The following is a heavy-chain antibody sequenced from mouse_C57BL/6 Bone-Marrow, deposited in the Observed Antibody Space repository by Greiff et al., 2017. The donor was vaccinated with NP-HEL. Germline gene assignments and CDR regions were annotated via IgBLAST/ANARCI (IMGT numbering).Heavy chain of an antibody. V-gene: IGHV5-4*03. CDR3: ANSYYYGSSSYWYFDV. CDR1: GFTFSSYA. J-gene: IGHJ1*03. CDR2: ISDGGSYT. D-gene: IGHD1-1*01. Sequence: EVKLQESGGGLVKPGGSLKLSCAASGFTFSSYAMSWVRQTPEKRLEWVATISDGGSYTYYPDNVKGRFTISRDNAKNNLYLQMSHLKSEDTAMYYCANSYYYGSSSYWYFDVWGTGTTVTVSS.